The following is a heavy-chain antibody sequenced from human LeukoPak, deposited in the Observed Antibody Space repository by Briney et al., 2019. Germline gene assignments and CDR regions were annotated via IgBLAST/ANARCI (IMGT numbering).Heavy chain of an antibody. Sequence: PSETLSLTCTVSGGSISDGGYYWSWIRQHPGKGLEWIGYIYDSGTTYYSPALQSRVTISVDTSDNKCSLKLKSLTAADTAVYYCARGGDRRGFDYWGQGTLVTVSS. J-gene: IGHJ4*02. CDR2: IYDSGTT. CDR3: ARGGDRRGFDY. V-gene: IGHV4-31*03. D-gene: IGHD1-14*01. CDR1: GGSISDGGYY.